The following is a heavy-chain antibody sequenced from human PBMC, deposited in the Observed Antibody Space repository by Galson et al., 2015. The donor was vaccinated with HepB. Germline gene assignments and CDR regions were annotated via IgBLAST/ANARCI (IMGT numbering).Heavy chain of an antibody. Sequence: SVKVSCKASGYTFTSYGISWVRQAPGQGLEWMGWISAYNGNTNYAQKLQGRVTMTTDTSTGTAYMELRSLRSDDTAVYYCARDYGSGSYYYIDYWGQGTLVTFSS. CDR1: GYTFTSYG. V-gene: IGHV1-18*01. CDR2: ISAYNGNT. D-gene: IGHD3-10*01. J-gene: IGHJ4*02. CDR3: ARDYGSGSYYYIDY.